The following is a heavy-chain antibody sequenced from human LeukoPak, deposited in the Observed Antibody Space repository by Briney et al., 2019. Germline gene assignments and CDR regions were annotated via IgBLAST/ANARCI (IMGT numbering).Heavy chain of an antibody. J-gene: IGHJ6*02. V-gene: IGHV3-48*01. CDR2: ISSSSSTI. CDR1: GFTFSSNS. Sequence: GGSLRLSCAASGFTFSSNSMNWVRQAPGKGLEWVSYISSSSSTIYYADSVKGRFTISRDNAKNSLYLQMNSLRAEDTAVYYCARVGQGYCSGGSCYAITPFYGMDVWGQGTTVTVSS. D-gene: IGHD2-15*01. CDR3: ARVGQGYCSGGSCYAITPFYGMDV.